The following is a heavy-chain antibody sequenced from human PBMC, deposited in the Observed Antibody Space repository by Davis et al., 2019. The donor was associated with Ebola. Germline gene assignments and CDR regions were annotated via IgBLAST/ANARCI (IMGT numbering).Heavy chain of an antibody. V-gene: IGHV1-2*02. Sequence: ASVKVSCKASGYTFTSYYMHWVRQAPGQGLEWMGWINPNSGGTNYAQKFQGRVTMTRDTSTSTVYMELSSLRSEDTAIYYCARSLNLLHIDPWGQGTLVTVSS. CDR2: INPNSGGT. D-gene: IGHD3-22*01. CDR3: ARSLNLLHIDP. CDR1: GYTFTSYY. J-gene: IGHJ5*02.